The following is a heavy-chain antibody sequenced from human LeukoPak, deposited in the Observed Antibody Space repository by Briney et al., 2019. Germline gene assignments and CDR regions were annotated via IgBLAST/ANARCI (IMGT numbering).Heavy chain of an antibody. CDR1: GGSFSGYY. D-gene: IGHD3-3*01. CDR3: ARGSPTYYDFWSGYYQNWFDP. CDR2: INHSGST. J-gene: IGHJ5*02. Sequence: SETLSLTXAVYGGSFSGYYWSWIRQPPGKGLEWIGEINHSGSTNYNPSLKSRVTISVDTSKNQFSLKLSSVTAADTAVYYCARGSPTYYDFWSGYYQNWFDPWGQGTLVTVSS. V-gene: IGHV4-34*01.